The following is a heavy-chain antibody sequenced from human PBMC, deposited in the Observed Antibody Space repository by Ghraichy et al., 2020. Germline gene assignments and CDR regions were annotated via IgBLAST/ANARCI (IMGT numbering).Heavy chain of an antibody. CDR1: GFTFSSYA. CDR3: AREGGRVYYYGSGSQVGAFDI. V-gene: IGHV3-64*01. CDR2: ISSNGGST. Sequence: GGSLRLSCAASGFTFSSYAMHWVRQAPGKGLEYVSAISSNGGSTYYANSVKGRFTISRDNSKNTLYLQMGSLRAEDMAVYYCAREGGRVYYYGSGSQVGAFDIWGQGTMVTVSS. D-gene: IGHD3-10*01. J-gene: IGHJ3*02.